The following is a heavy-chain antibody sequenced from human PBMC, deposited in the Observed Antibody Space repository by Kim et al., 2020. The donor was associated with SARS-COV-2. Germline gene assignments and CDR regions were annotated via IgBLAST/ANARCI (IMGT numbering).Heavy chain of an antibody. CDR2: INHNGDNT. V-gene: IGHV3-23*01. CDR1: GFTFSSYA. Sequence: GGSLRLSCAASGFTFSSYAMSWVRQAPGKGLEWVSTINHNGDNTHYADSVKGRFTISRDNSKNTLYLQMNSLRAEDTAVYYCAKRGLYGSFHFDHWGQGT. D-gene: IGHD3-10*01. J-gene: IGHJ4*02. CDR3: AKRGLYGSFHFDH.